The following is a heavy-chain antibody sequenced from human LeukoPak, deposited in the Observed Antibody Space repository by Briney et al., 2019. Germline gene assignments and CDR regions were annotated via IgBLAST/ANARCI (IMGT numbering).Heavy chain of an antibody. D-gene: IGHD4-23*01. V-gene: IGHV3-53*04. Sequence: GGSLRLSCAASGFTVSSNYMSWVRQAPGKGLEGVSVIYSGGSTYYADSVKGRFTISRHNSKNTLYLQMNSLRAEDTAVYYCATDYGGNSGHYYYGMDVWGQGTTVTVSS. CDR2: IYSGGST. J-gene: IGHJ6*02. CDR3: ATDYGGNSGHYYYGMDV. CDR1: GFTVSSNY.